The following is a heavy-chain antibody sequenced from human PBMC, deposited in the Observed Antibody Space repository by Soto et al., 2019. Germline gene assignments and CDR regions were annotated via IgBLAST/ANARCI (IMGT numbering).Heavy chain of an antibody. CDR1: GYTFTSYG. Sequence: ASVKVSCKASGYTFTSYGISWVRQAPGQGLEWMGWISAYNGNTNYAQKLQGRVTMTTDTPTSTAYMELRSLRSDDTAVYYCARDKYYDSSGLNWFDPWGQGTLVTVSS. CDR2: ISAYNGNT. D-gene: IGHD3-22*01. CDR3: ARDKYYDSSGLNWFDP. V-gene: IGHV1-18*01. J-gene: IGHJ5*02.